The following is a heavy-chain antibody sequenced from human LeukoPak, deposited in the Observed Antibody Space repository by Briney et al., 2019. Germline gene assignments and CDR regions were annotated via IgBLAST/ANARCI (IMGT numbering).Heavy chain of an antibody. V-gene: IGHV5-51*01. CDR2: IYPGDSDT. Sequence: GESLKISCKGSGYRFTNYWIGWVRQMPGKGLDWMGIIYPGDSDTRYSPSFQGQVTISADKSISTAYLQWSSLKASDTAMYYCARLDYGEWWGRRRFNPWGQGTLVTVSS. CDR1: GYRFTNYW. J-gene: IGHJ5*02. D-gene: IGHD4-17*01. CDR3: ARLDYGEWWGRRRFNP.